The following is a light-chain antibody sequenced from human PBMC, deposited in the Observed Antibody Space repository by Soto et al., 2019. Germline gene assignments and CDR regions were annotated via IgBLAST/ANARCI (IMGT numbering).Light chain of an antibody. CDR2: KAS. CDR1: QSISSW. CDR3: QQSNTYSGT. V-gene: IGKV1-5*03. Sequence: DIPMTQSPSTLSASVGDRVTITCRASQSISSWLAWYQQKPGKAPKLLIYKASTLESGVPSRFSGSGSGTEFTLTISSLQPDDFATYYCQQSNTYSGTFGQGTKVEIK. J-gene: IGKJ1*01.